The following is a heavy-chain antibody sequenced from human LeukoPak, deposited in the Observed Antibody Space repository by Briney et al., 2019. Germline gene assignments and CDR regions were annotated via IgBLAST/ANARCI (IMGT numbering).Heavy chain of an antibody. CDR3: ARELDTAMPDYYYYGMDV. Sequence: GGSLRLSCAASGFTFSSYAMHWVRQAPGQGLEWVAVISYDGSNKYYADSVKGRFTISRDNSKNTLYLQMNSLRAEDTAVYYCARELDTAMPDYYYYGMDVWGQGTTVTVSS. J-gene: IGHJ6*02. V-gene: IGHV3-30-3*01. D-gene: IGHD5-18*01. CDR1: GFTFSSYA. CDR2: ISYDGSNK.